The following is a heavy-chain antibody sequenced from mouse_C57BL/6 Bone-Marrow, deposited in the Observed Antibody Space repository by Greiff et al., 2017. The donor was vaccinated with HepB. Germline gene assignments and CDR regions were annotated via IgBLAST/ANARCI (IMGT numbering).Heavy chain of an antibody. CDR3: AREGDGSSYWYFDV. J-gene: IGHJ1*03. CDR1: GYTFTSYW. Sequence: QVHVKQPGAELVKPGASVKMSCKASGYTFTSYWITWVKQRPGQGLEWIGDIYPGSGSTNYNEKFKSKATLTVDTSSSTAYMQLSSLTSEDSAVYYCAREGDGSSYWYFDVWGTGTTVTVSS. V-gene: IGHV1-55*01. D-gene: IGHD1-1*01. CDR2: IYPGSGST.